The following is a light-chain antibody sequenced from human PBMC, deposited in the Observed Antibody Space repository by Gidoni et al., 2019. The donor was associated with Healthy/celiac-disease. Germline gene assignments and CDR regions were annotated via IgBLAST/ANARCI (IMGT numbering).Light chain of an antibody. CDR1: QRLLHSNGYHY. CDR2: LGS. V-gene: IGKV2-28*01. J-gene: IGKJ2*01. CDR3: MQALQTPYT. Sequence: DTVMTQSPLSLHVTPGEQASISCRSSQRLLHSNGYHYLDWYLQKTGQSPQLLIDLGSHRASGVPDMFSGSGSGTVFTLKISRVESEDVGVYYCMQALQTPYTFCQGTKLEIK.